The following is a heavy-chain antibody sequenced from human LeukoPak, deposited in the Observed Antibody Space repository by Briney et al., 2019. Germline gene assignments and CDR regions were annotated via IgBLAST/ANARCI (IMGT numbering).Heavy chain of an antibody. CDR2: IYSGGST. J-gene: IGHJ6*03. V-gene: IGHV3-53*01. Sequence: GGSLRLSCAASGFTVSSNYMSWVRHAPGKGLEWVSVIYSGGSTYYADSVKGRFTISRDNSKNTLYLQMNSLGAEDTAVYYCARVGLSYGSGSYYNLYYYYYMDVWGKGTTVTVSS. D-gene: IGHD3-10*01. CDR1: GFTVSSNY. CDR3: ARVGLSYGSGSYYNLYYYYYMDV.